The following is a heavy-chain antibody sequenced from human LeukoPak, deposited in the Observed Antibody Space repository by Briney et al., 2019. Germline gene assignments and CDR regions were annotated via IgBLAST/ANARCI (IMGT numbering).Heavy chain of an antibody. D-gene: IGHD3-9*01. CDR1: GYTFTSYG. Sequence: ASVKVSCKASGYTFTSYGISWVRQAPGQGLEWMGWISVYNGNTNYAQKLQGRVTMTTDTSTSTAYMELRSLRSDDTAVYYCARDLGDILTGYSSGWFDPWGQGTLVTVSS. CDR2: ISVYNGNT. V-gene: IGHV1-18*01. J-gene: IGHJ5*02. CDR3: ARDLGDILTGYSSGWFDP.